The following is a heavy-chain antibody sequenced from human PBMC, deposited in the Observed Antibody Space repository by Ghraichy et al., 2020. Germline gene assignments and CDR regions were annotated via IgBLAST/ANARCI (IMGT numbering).Heavy chain of an antibody. CDR3: AKDYWDLRGIPYYFDY. Sequence: SCAASGFTFSSYGMHWVRQAPGKGLEWVAVISYDGTNKYYADSVRGRFTISRDNSENTLFLQVNSLRAEDTAVYYCAKDYWDLRGIPYYFDYWGQGTLVTVSS. V-gene: IGHV3-30*18. D-gene: IGHD1-26*01. J-gene: IGHJ4*02. CDR2: ISYDGTNK. CDR1: GFTFSSYG.